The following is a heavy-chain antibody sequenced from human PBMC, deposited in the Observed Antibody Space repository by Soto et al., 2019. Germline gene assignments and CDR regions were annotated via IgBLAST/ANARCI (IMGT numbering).Heavy chain of an antibody. CDR2: INAGNGNT. CDR1: GYTFTSYA. V-gene: IGHV1-3*01. D-gene: IGHD3-3*01. CDR3: ARGPYYDFWSPYYSGSQDWFDP. J-gene: IGHJ5*02. Sequence: QVQLVQSGAEVKKPGASVKVSCKASGYTFTSYAMHWVRQGPGQRLEWMGWINAGNGNTKYSQKFQGRVTITRDTSASTAYMELSSLRSEDTAVYYCARGPYYDFWSPYYSGSQDWFDPWGQGTLVTVSP.